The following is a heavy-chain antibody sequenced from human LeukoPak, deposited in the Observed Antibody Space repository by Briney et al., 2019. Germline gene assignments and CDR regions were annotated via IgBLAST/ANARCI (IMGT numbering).Heavy chain of an antibody. CDR1: GYTFTGNY. V-gene: IGHV1-2*02. D-gene: IGHD6-13*01. CDR2: INPNSGGT. J-gene: IGHJ4*02. CDR3: ARADSSSWYYFDY. Sequence: GASVKVSCKASGYTFTGNYMHWVRQAPGQGLEWMGWINPNSGGTNYAQKFQGRVTMTRDTSISTAYMELSRLRSDDTAVYYCARADSSSWYYFDYWGQGTLVTVSS.